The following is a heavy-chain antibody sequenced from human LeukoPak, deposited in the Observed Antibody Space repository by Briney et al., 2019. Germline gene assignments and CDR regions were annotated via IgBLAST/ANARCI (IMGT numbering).Heavy chain of an antibody. D-gene: IGHD3-10*01. CDR1: GFTFTTYW. CDR3: VKVAKYYYGSETYYFFEH. Sequence: PGGSLRLSCAASGFTFTTYWMSWVRQLPGKGLEWVANINQDGTEKYYVDSVKGRFTISRDNAKNSLDLQMNSLRVEDTGIYYCVKVAKYYYGSETYYFFEHWGQGTRVTASS. J-gene: IGHJ4*02. V-gene: IGHV3-7*01. CDR2: INQDGTEK.